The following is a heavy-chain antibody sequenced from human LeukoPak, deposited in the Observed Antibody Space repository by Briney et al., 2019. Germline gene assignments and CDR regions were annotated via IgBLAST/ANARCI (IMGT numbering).Heavy chain of an antibody. Sequence: GGSLRLSCVASGFAFSTFAMSWVRQAPGKGLEWVSAVSSGGDNTFHADSVKGRFTISRDNSKNTLYLQMNSLRAEDTAVYYCASVTIFGVVSGYWGQGTLVTVSS. CDR1: GFAFSTFA. CDR3: ASVTIFGVVSGY. J-gene: IGHJ4*02. D-gene: IGHD3-3*01. CDR2: VSSGGDNT. V-gene: IGHV3-23*01.